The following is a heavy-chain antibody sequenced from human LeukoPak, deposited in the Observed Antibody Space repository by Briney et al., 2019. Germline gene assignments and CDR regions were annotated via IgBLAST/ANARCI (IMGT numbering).Heavy chain of an antibody. CDR3: ASGRQLGY. CDR2: IKEDGSEK. Sequence: GGSQSLSGAASGFTFSNYGMSWVRQAPGKGLEWVANIKEDGSEKYYVDSVKGRFTISRDNARNSLYLQMNSLRAEDTAVYYCASGRQLGYWGQGTLVTVSS. J-gene: IGHJ4*02. D-gene: IGHD6-13*01. V-gene: IGHV3-7*01. CDR1: GFTFSNYG.